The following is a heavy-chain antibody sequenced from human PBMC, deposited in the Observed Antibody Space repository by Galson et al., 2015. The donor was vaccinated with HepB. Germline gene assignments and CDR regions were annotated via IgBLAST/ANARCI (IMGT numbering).Heavy chain of an antibody. D-gene: IGHD2-2*01. Sequence: SLRLSCAASGFTFSSYSMNWVRQAPGKGLEWVSYISSSSSTIYYADSVKGRFTISRDNAKNSLYLQMNSLRDEDTAVYYCARDDCSSTSCYPDYWGQGTLVTVSS. CDR1: GFTFSSYS. J-gene: IGHJ4*02. CDR3: ARDDCSSTSCYPDY. V-gene: IGHV3-48*02. CDR2: ISSSSSTI.